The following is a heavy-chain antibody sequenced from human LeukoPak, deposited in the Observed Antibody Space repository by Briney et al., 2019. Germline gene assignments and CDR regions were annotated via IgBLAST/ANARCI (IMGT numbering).Heavy chain of an antibody. J-gene: IGHJ5*02. V-gene: IGHV4-34*01. D-gene: IGHD3-3*01. CDR1: GGPFSGYY. CDR3: ARYTIFGVVSFDP. Sequence: PSETLSLTCAVYGGPFSGYYWSWIRQPPGKGLEWIGEINHSGSTNYNPSLKSRVTISVDTSKNQFSLKLSSVTAADTAVYYCARYTIFGVVSFDPWGQGTLVTVSS. CDR2: INHSGST.